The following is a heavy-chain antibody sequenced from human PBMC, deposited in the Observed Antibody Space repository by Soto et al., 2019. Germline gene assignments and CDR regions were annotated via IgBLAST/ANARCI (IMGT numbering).Heavy chain of an antibody. CDR1: SFSISSGDY. V-gene: IGHV4-38-2*01. Sequence: SETLSLTCAVSSFSISSGDYWGWGRQPPGEGLEWIGSIYHSGTTNYSPSLKSRVTISIDTSKNQFSLTLRSVTAADAAVYYCASCVSTACYHQWGLQFFDLWGQGSLVTVSS. CDR2: IYHSGTT. CDR3: ASCVSTACYHQWGLQFFDL. D-gene: IGHD2-2*01. J-gene: IGHJ4*02.